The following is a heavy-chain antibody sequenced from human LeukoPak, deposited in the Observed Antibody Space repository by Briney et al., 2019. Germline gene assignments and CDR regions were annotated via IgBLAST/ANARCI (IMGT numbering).Heavy chain of an antibody. CDR3: AREAAGAYYFDF. CDR2: NYPGDSDT. Sequence: GAFLKISCKGSGYVIATYWICWLRQIPGKLLEWMGVNYPGDSDTRDSRSFQRQVINAADKSISNAYLQWSSLKVSDTAMYYCAREAAGAYYFDFWGQGTLVSVSS. V-gene: IGHV5-51*01. CDR1: GYVIATYW. D-gene: IGHD6-13*01. J-gene: IGHJ4*02.